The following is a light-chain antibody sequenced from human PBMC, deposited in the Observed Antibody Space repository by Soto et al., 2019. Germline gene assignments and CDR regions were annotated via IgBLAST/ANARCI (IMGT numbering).Light chain of an antibody. Sequence: EIVLTQSPGTLSLSPGERATLSCRASQSISSSYLAWYQQKPGQAPRLLVYGASSRATGIPDRFSASRSGTDFTPTISRLETEDFGVYYCQQYGSSRFTFGPGTNVDIK. CDR3: QQYGSSRFT. J-gene: IGKJ3*01. CDR2: GAS. V-gene: IGKV3-20*01. CDR1: QSISSSY.